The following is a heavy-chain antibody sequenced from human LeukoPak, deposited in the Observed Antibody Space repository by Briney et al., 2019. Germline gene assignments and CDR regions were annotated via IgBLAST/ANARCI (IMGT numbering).Heavy chain of an antibody. CDR2: ISGSGGSTI. V-gene: IGHV3-23*01. J-gene: IGHJ5*02. CDR1: GFTFSSYA. Sequence: GGSLRLSCAASGFTFSSYAMSWVRQAPGKGLEWVSAISGSGGSTIYYADSVKGRFTISRDNAKHSLYLQMNSLRAEDTAVYYCTRDLDGSGSYNWFDPWGQGTLVTVSS. D-gene: IGHD3-10*01. CDR3: TRDLDGSGSYNWFDP.